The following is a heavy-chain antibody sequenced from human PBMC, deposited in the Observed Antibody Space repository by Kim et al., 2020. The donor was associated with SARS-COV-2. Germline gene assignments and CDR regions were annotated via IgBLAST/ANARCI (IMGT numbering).Heavy chain of an antibody. Sequence: SETLSLTCAVYGGSFSGYYWSWIRQPPGKGLEWIGEINHSGSTNYNPSLKSRVTISVDTSKNQFSLKLSSVTAADTAVYYCARDQISVHHYYYDSSGYPYDAFDIWGQGTMVTVSS. CDR3: ARDQISVHHYYYDSSGYPYDAFDI. CDR2: INHSGST. V-gene: IGHV4-34*01. J-gene: IGHJ3*02. D-gene: IGHD3-22*01. CDR1: GGSFSGYY.